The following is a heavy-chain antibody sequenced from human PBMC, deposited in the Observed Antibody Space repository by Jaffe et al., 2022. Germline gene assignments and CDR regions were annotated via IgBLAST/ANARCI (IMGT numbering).Heavy chain of an antibody. Sequence: EVQLVESGGGLVQPGGSLRLSCAASGFTFSSYWMSWVRQAPGKGLEWVANIKQDGSEKYYVDSVKGRFTISRDNAKNSLYLQMNSLRAEDTAVYYCARVSPGLRYFDWLLSGYFDYWGQGTLVTVSS. D-gene: IGHD3-9*01. V-gene: IGHV3-7*05. CDR1: GFTFSSYW. CDR3: ARVSPGLRYFDWLLSGYFDY. J-gene: IGHJ4*02. CDR2: IKQDGSEK.